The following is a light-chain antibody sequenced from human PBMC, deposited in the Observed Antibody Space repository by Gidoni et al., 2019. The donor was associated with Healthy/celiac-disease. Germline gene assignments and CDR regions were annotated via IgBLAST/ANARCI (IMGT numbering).Light chain of an antibody. J-gene: IGLJ3*02. CDR2: EVS. CDR1: SSDVGGYNY. V-gene: IGLV2-14*01. Sequence: QSALTQPASVSGSPGQSITISCTGTSSDVGGYNYVSWYQQHPGKAPKLMIYEVSNRPSGVSNRISGLQAEDEADYYCSSYTSSFWVFGGGTKLTVL. CDR3: SSYTSSFWV.